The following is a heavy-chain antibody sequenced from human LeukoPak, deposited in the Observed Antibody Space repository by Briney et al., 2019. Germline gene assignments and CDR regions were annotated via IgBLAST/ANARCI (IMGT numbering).Heavy chain of an antibody. CDR1: GGSFSGYY. CDR2: INHSGNT. Sequence: SETLSLTCAVYGGSFSGYYWSWIRQPPGKGREWIGEINHSGNTNYNPSLKSRVTISVDTSKTQFSLKLSSVTAADTAVYYCATAAAAHYDMDVWGQGTTVTVSS. CDR3: ATAAAAHYDMDV. V-gene: IGHV4-34*01. J-gene: IGHJ6*02. D-gene: IGHD2-15*01.